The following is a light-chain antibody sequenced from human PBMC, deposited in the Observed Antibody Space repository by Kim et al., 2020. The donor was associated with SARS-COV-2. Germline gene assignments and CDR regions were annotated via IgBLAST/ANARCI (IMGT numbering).Light chain of an antibody. CDR1: NIGSKK. J-gene: IGLJ2*01. Sequence: VARGKTARITSGGNNIGSKKVHWYQQKPGQAPVLVIYRDSNRPSGIPERFSGSNSGNTATLTISRAQAGDEADYYCQVWDSSTGVVFGGGTQLTVL. V-gene: IGLV3-9*01. CDR3: QVWDSSTGVV. CDR2: RDS.